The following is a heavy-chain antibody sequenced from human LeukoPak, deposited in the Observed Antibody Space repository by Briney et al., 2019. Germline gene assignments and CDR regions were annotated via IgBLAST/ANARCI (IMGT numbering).Heavy chain of an antibody. CDR1: GGSISSSNW. Sequence: SETLSLTCAVSGGSISSSNWWSWVRQPPGKGLEWIGEIYHSGSTNYNPSLKSRVTISLDKSKNHFSLNLTSVSAADTAVYYCARGRIVPTTIPFDFWGQGILVTVSS. V-gene: IGHV4-4*02. D-gene: IGHD2-2*02. CDR2: IYHSGST. CDR3: ARGRIVPTTIPFDF. J-gene: IGHJ4*02.